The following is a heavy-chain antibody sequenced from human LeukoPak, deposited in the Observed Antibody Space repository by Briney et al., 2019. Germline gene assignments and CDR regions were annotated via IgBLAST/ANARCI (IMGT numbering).Heavy chain of an antibody. CDR3: ARDLQVGALYYFDY. J-gene: IGHJ4*02. Sequence: PGGSLRLSCAASGFTFSSYSMNWVRQAPGKGLEWVSSISSSSSYIYYADSVKGRFTISRDNAKNSLYLQMNSLRAEDTAVYYCARDLQVGALYYFDYWGQGTLVTVSS. CDR1: GFTFSSYS. CDR2: ISSSSSYI. V-gene: IGHV3-21*01. D-gene: IGHD1-26*01.